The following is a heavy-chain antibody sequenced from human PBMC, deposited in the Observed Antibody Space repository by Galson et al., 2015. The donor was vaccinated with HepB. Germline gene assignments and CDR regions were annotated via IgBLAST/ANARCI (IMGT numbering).Heavy chain of an antibody. D-gene: IGHD6-19*01. Sequence: SVKVSCKASGGTFSSYAISWARQAPGQGLEWMGGIIPIFGAANYAQKFQGRVTITADESTSTAYTELSSLRSEDTAVYYCARASGWYDQSDYWGQGTLVTVSS. CDR3: ARASGWYDQSDY. CDR2: IIPIFGAA. V-gene: IGHV1-69*13. J-gene: IGHJ4*02. CDR1: GGTFSSYA.